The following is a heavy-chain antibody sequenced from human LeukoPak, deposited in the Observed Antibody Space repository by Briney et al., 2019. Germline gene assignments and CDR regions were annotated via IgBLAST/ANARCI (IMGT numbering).Heavy chain of an antibody. J-gene: IGHJ3*02. V-gene: IGHV3-48*01. Sequence: GGSLRLSCAASGFTFSSYSMNWARQAPGKGLEWVSYISSSSSTIYYADSVKGRFTISRDNAKNSLYLQMNSLRAEDTAVYYCARDRAGSGYHDAFDIWGQGTMVTVSP. CDR2: ISSSSSTI. CDR3: ARDRAGSGYHDAFDI. CDR1: GFTFSSYS. D-gene: IGHD3-22*01.